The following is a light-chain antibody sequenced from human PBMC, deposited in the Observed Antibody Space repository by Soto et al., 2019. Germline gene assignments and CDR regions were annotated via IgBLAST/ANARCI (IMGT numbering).Light chain of an antibody. CDR2: KAC. J-gene: IGKJ1*01. Sequence: DIQMTQSPSTLSASVGDRVTITCRASQSISSWLAWYQQKPGKAPKLLIYKACSLESGVPSRFSGSGSGTVCTLTICCLQPDDFATYYWQQYNSYWTFGQGTKVEIK. V-gene: IGKV1-5*03. CDR3: QQYNSYWT. CDR1: QSISSW.